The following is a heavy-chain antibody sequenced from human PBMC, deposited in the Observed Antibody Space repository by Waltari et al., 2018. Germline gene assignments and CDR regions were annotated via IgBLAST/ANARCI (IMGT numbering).Heavy chain of an antibody. J-gene: IGHJ4*02. CDR2: MNGDGSDE. V-gene: IGHV3-7*01. Sequence: EVQMVESWGALVQPGGSLRLSCAASRFTFTFNWMAWVRQVPGKGLEWVASMNGDGSDEYYVDSVKGRFTIFRDNAKNSVYLQMHSLRAEDTAVYYCARGGIGATLDYWGQGTLVTVSS. CDR3: ARGGIGATLDY. D-gene: IGHD2-15*01. CDR1: RFTFTFNW.